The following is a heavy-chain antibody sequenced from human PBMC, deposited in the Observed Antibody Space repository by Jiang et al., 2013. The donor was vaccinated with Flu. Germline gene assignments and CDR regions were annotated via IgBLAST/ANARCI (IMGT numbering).Heavy chain of an antibody. D-gene: IGHD3-22*01. V-gene: IGHV1-18*04. J-gene: IGHJ5*02. CDR1: GYTFTSYG. Sequence: SGAEVKKPGASVKVSCKSSGYTFTSYGLGWVRQAPGQGLEWMGWISPYTGDTEYAQTLQGRVTMTTDTSTNTAYMELRSLRSDDTAVYYCARVIRALNDYQSSGYSSRFDPWGQGTPVTVSS. CDR3: ARVIRALNDYQSSGYSSRFDP. CDR2: ISPYTGDT.